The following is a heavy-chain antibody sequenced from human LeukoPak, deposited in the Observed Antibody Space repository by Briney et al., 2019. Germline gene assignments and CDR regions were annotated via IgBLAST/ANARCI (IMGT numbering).Heavy chain of an antibody. J-gene: IGHJ6*02. D-gene: IGHD6-19*01. Sequence: PGGSLRLSCAASGFTFSSYAMHWVRQAPGKGLEWVAAISYDGSNKYYADSVKGRFTISRDNSKNTLYLQMNSLRAEDTAVYYCARDRALQWLAPEGYGMDVWGQGTTVTVSS. CDR2: ISYDGSNK. CDR3: ARDRALQWLAPEGYGMDV. CDR1: GFTFSSYA. V-gene: IGHV3-30-3*01.